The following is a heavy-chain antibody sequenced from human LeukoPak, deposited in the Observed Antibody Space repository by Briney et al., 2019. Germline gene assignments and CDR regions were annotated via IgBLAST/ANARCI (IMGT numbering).Heavy chain of an antibody. CDR2: IYSDGST. V-gene: IGHV3-66*01. Sequence: GGSLRLSCAASGITVSSNYMSWVRQAPGKGLEWVSVIYSDGSTYYADSVKGRFTISRDTSKNTLYLLMNSLRAEDTAVYYCVRDIQTSSVEFDYWGQGTLVTVSS. J-gene: IGHJ4*02. D-gene: IGHD6-6*01. CDR3: VRDIQTSSVEFDY. CDR1: GITVSSNY.